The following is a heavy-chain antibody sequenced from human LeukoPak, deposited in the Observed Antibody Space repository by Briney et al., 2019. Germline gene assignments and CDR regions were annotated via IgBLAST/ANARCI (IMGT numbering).Heavy chain of an antibody. Sequence: ASVTVSCKASGYTFTSYAMHWVRQAPGQRLEWMGWINAGNGNPKYSQKFQGRVTITRDTSASTAYMELSSLRSEDTAVYYCASTKGIAVDNYFDYWGQGTLVTVSS. CDR2: INAGNGNP. CDR3: ASTKGIAVDNYFDY. D-gene: IGHD6-19*01. J-gene: IGHJ4*02. CDR1: GYTFTSYA. V-gene: IGHV1-3*01.